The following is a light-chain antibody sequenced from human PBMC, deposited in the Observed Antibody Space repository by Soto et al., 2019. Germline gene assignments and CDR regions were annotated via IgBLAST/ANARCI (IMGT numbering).Light chain of an antibody. Sequence: EIVVTQSPATLSLSPGERATLSCKASQSVGSSLAWHQQKPGQAPRLLIYDASTRATGIPARFIGSGSGTDFTLTISNLEPEDFAVYYCQQRTNWLSFGGGTRVEIK. CDR2: DAS. CDR1: QSVGSS. V-gene: IGKV3-11*01. CDR3: QQRTNWLS. J-gene: IGKJ4*01.